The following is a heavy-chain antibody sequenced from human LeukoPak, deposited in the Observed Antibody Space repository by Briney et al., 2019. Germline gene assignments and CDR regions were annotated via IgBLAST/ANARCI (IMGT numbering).Heavy chain of an antibody. CDR2: TRNKANSYIT. Sequence: GGSLRLSCAASGFTFSDHYMDWVRQAPGKGLEWVGRTRNKANSYITEYAASVEGRFTISRDNSKNSLYLQMNSLKTEDTAVYYCARVYRRYFGYWGQGTLVTVSS. V-gene: IGHV3-72*01. CDR1: GFTFSDHY. J-gene: IGHJ4*02. CDR3: ARVYRRYFGY. D-gene: IGHD1-14*01.